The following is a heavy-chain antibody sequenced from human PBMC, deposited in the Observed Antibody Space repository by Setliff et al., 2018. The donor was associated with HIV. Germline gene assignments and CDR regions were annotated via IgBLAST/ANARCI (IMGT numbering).Heavy chain of an antibody. CDR2: ISHDGGDA. CDR1: GFNFAASS. J-gene: IGHJ4*02. Sequence: PGGSLRLSCAASGFNFAASSMHWVRQAPGKGLEWLAVISHDGGDAVYAESVKGRFSISRDNAKNSLYLQMNNLRAEDTAVYYCAREGVTNLDYWGQGTLVTVSS. CDR3: AREGVTNLDY. V-gene: IGHV3-30-3*01. D-gene: IGHD4-4*01.